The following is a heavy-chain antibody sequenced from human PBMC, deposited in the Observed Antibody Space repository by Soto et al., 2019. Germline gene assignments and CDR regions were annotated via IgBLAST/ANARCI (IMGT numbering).Heavy chain of an antibody. J-gene: IGHJ3*02. CDR3: ARQVDAFDI. CDR1: GGSISSSSYY. CDR2: IYYSGST. Sequence: PSETLSLTCTVSGGSISSSSYYGGWIRQPPGKGLEWIGSIYYSGSTYYNPSLKSRVTISVDTSKNQFSLKLSSVTAADTAVYYCARQVDAFDIWGQGTMVTVSS. V-gene: IGHV4-39*01.